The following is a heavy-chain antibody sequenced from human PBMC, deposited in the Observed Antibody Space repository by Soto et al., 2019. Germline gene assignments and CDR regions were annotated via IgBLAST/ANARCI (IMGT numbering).Heavy chain of an antibody. CDR1: GYTFTSYG. J-gene: IGHJ5*02. Sequence: QVQLVQSGAEVKKPGASVKVSCKASGYTFTSYGISWVRQAPGQGLEWMGWISAYNGNTNYAQKLQGRVTMTTDTSTSTAYMELRSLRSDDTAVYYFAGLMQQQRGGGGWFDPWGQGTLVTVSS. CDR2: ISAYNGNT. D-gene: IGHD6-13*01. CDR3: AGLMQQQRGGGGWFDP. V-gene: IGHV1-18*01.